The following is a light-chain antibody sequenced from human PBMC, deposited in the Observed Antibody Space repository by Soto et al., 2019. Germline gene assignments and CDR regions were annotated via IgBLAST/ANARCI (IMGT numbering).Light chain of an antibody. Sequence: QSVLTQTPSASGTPGQRVSISCSGSSTNIGRNTVIWYQQVPGTTPKVLIYSNRQRPSGVPDRFCGSKSYYSAPLAISGLQSYDDADYYCASWDDSLNGVVFGGGTKLTFL. J-gene: IGLJ2*01. CDR2: SNR. V-gene: IGLV1-44*01. CDR1: STNIGRNT. CDR3: ASWDDSLNGVV.